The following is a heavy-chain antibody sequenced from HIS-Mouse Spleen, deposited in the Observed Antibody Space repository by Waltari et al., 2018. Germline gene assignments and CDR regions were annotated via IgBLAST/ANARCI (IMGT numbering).Heavy chain of an antibody. D-gene: IGHD3-3*01. Sequence: QLQLQESGPGLVKPSETLSRPCTGSGGSISSSSYFWGWIRQPPGKGLEWIGSIYYSGSTYYNPSLKSRVTISVDTSKNQFSLKLSSVTAADTAVYYCARAPTGFLEWFDAFDIWGQGTMVTVSS. J-gene: IGHJ3*02. V-gene: IGHV4-39*07. CDR3: ARAPTGFLEWFDAFDI. CDR1: GGSISSSSYF. CDR2: IYYSGST.